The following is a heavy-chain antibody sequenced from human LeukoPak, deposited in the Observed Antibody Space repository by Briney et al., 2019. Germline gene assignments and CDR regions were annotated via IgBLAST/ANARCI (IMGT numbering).Heavy chain of an antibody. D-gene: IGHD3-9*01. CDR3: ARIGDILTGFFDY. CDR2: IYHSGST. CDR1: GYSISSGYY. V-gene: IGHV4-38-2*02. Sequence: SETLSLTCTVSGYSISSGYYWGWLRQPPGRGLEWIGTIYHSGSTYYNPSLKSRVTISVDTSKNQFSLKLSSVTAADTAVYYCARIGDILTGFFDYWGQGTLVTVSS. J-gene: IGHJ4*02.